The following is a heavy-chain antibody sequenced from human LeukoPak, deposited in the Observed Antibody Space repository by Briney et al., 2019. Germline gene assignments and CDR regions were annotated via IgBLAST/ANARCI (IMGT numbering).Heavy chain of an antibody. Sequence: KPSETLSLTCTVSGGSISSSSYYWGWIRQPPGKGLEWIGSIYYSGSTYYNPSLKSRVTISVDTSKNQFSLKLSSVTAADTAVYYCARPPMSSSWYYFDYWGQGTLVTVSS. J-gene: IGHJ4*02. CDR3: ARPPMSSSWYYFDY. V-gene: IGHV4-39*01. CDR1: GGSISSSSYY. D-gene: IGHD6-13*01. CDR2: IYYSGST.